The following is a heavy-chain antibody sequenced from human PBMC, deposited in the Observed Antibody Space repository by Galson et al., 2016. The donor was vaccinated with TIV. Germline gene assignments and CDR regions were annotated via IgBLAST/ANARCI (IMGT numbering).Heavy chain of an antibody. J-gene: IGHJ4*02. CDR3: AGGEDYYGSGSYLY. CDR1: GGTFRSYA. Sequence: SVKVSCKASGGTFRSYAISWVRQAPGQGLEWMGRITAVFGTAHYAQKFHGRVTITADESTSTVYMELSSLRSEDTAVFYCAGGEDYYGSGSYLYWGQGTLVIVSS. V-gene: IGHV1-69*13. CDR2: ITAVFGTA. D-gene: IGHD3-10*01.